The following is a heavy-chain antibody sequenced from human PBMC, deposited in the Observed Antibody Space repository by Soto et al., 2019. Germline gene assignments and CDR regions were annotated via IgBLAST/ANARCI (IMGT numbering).Heavy chain of an antibody. V-gene: IGHV4-30-4*01. CDR1: GGSISRYY. J-gene: IGHJ5*02. Sequence: SETLSLTCTVSGGSISRYYWSWIRQPPGEGLEWIGFISYSGTTSYSPSLKSRVAISLDTSKNQFSLSLSSVTAADTAVYYCARGRGYSYGLDPWGQGTLVTVSS. CDR2: ISYSGTT. D-gene: IGHD5-18*01. CDR3: ARGRGYSYGLDP.